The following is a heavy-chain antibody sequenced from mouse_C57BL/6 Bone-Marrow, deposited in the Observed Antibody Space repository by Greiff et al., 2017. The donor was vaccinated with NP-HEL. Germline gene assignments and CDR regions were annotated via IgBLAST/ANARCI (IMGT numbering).Heavy chain of an antibody. V-gene: IGHV5-15*04. CDR3: ARREGNSWVMDY. J-gene: IGHJ4*01. CDR2: ISNLAYSI. Sequence: EVHLVESGGGLVQPGGSLKLSCAASGFTFSDYGMAWVRQAPRKGPEWVAFISNLAYSIYYADTVTGRFTISRENAKNTQYLEMSSLRSEDTAMYYCARREGNSWVMDYWGQGTSVTVSS. D-gene: IGHD2-1*01. CDR1: GFTFSDYG.